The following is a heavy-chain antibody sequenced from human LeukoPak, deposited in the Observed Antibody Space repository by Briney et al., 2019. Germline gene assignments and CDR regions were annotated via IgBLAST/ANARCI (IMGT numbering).Heavy chain of an antibody. CDR2: IDSSSSTI. CDR3: ASPFDS. J-gene: IGHJ4*02. Sequence: GGSLRLSCAASGFTFSSYSMNWVRQAPGKGLEWVSYIDSSSSTIYYADSVKGRFTISRDHAKNSLYLQMNSLRAEDTAVYSCASPFDSWGQGTLVTVSS. V-gene: IGHV3-48*01. CDR1: GFTFSSYS.